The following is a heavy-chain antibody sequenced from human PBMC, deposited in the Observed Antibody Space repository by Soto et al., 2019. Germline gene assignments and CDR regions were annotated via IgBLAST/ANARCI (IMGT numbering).Heavy chain of an antibody. CDR3: IIYPDFWGGHSPL. Sequence: EVQLVESGGGLVQPGGSLRLSCAASGFSITNTWMHWVRQAPGKGLEWVGRVKSKADGGTADYAAPVKGRFTVSRDDSKNTQYLQMTSLKMEATAVYYCIIYPDFWGGHSPLWGQGNLVTVSS. CDR1: GFSITNTW. D-gene: IGHD3-3*01. J-gene: IGHJ4*02. CDR2: VKSKADGGTA. V-gene: IGHV3-15*07.